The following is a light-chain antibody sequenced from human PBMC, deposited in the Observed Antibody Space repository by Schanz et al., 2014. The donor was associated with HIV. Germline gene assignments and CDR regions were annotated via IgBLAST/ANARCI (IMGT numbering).Light chain of an antibody. V-gene: IGLV7-46*01. CDR3: LLSYRDPRGT. Sequence: QAVVTQEPSLTVSPGGTVTLTCGSSTGAVTSGHYPYWFQQKPGQAPRTLIYDTNNKHSWTPARFSGSLLGGKAALTLSGAQPEDEAEYYCLLSYRDPRGTFGGGTKLTVL. CDR2: DTN. J-gene: IGLJ2*01. CDR1: TGAVTSGHY.